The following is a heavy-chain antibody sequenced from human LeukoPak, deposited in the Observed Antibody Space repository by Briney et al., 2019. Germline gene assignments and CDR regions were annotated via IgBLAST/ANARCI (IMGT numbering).Heavy chain of an antibody. Sequence: SETLFLTCAVSGYSISSGYYWGWIRQPPGKGLEWIGSIYHSGSTYYNPSLKSRVTISVDTSKNQFSLKLSSVTAADTAVYYCARPIAARPHWFDPWGQGTLVTVSS. CDR1: GYSISSGYY. D-gene: IGHD6-6*01. V-gene: IGHV4-38-2*01. CDR3: ARPIAARPHWFDP. J-gene: IGHJ5*02. CDR2: IYHSGST.